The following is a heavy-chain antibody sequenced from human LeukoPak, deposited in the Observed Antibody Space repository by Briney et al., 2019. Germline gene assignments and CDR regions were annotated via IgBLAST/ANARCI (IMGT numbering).Heavy chain of an antibody. D-gene: IGHD2-21*02. Sequence: PGGSLRLSCAASGFTFSSYGMHWVRQAPGKGLEWVAFIRYDGSNKYYADSVKGRFTISRDNSKSTLYLQMNSLRAEDTAVYYCAKDLGGVVVTAIIATVSDYWGQGTLVTVSS. V-gene: IGHV3-30*02. J-gene: IGHJ4*02. CDR3: AKDLGGVVVTAIIATVSDY. CDR1: GFTFSSYG. CDR2: IRYDGSNK.